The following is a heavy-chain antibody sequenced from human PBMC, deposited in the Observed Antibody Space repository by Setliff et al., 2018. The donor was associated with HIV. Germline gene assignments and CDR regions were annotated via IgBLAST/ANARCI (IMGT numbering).Heavy chain of an antibody. CDR1: GGPISSGGYY. CDR3: ARHVGYSSSSPDY. V-gene: IGHV4-31*03. CDR2: IYYSGST. Sequence: PSETLSLTCTVSGGPISSGGYYWSWIRQHPGKGLEWIGYIYYSGSTYYNPSLKSRVTISVDTSKNQFSLKLSSVTAADTAVYYCARHVGYSSSSPDYWGQGTLVTVSS. J-gene: IGHJ4*02. D-gene: IGHD6-6*01.